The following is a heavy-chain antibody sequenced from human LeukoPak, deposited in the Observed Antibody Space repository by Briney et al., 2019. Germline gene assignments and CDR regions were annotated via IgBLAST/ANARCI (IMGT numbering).Heavy chain of an antibody. CDR2: INPSGGST. J-gene: IGHJ4*02. Sequence: ASVKVSCKASGYTFTSYYMHWVRQAPGQGLEWMGIINPSGGSTSYAQKSQGRVTMTRDMSTSTVYMELSSLRSEDTAVYYCARDGATVDLGFDYWGQGTLVTVSS. CDR1: GYTFTSYY. CDR3: ARDGATVDLGFDY. D-gene: IGHD4-23*01. V-gene: IGHV1-46*01.